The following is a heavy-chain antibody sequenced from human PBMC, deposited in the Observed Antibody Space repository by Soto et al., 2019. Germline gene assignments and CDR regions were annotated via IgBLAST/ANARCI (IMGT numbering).Heavy chain of an antibody. J-gene: IGHJ4*02. D-gene: IGHD3-22*01. Sequence: GGSLRLSCAASGFTFSTYSMNWVRQAPGKGLEWVSYISSSSSTIFYTDSVKGRFTFSRDNAKNSLYLQMNSLRAEVMAVYFCARPTYYYDSSGPPAYWDQATLVTVSS. CDR1: GFTFSTYS. CDR3: ARPTYYYDSSGPPAY. V-gene: IGHV3-48*01. CDR2: ISSSSSTI.